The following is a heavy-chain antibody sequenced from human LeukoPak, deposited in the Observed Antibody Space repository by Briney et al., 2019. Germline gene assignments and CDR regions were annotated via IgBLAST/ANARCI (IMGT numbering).Heavy chain of an antibody. V-gene: IGHV3-21*01. CDR3: ARDEYSSGYFQH. Sequence: GGSLRLSCAASGFTFSSYSMNWVRQAPGKGLEWVSSISSSGSYIYYADSVKGRFTISRDNAKNSLYLQMNNLRAEDTAVYYCARDEYSSGYFQHWGQGTLVTVSS. CDR2: ISSSGSYI. CDR1: GFTFSSYS. D-gene: IGHD6-6*01. J-gene: IGHJ1*01.